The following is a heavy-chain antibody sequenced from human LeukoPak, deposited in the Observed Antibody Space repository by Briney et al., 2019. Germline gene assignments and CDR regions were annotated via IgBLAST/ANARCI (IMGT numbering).Heavy chain of an antibody. Sequence: GGSLRLSCAASGFTFSIHWMSWVRQAPGKGLEWVAMISYGGNAEYYTDSVKGRFTISRDNSKNTLYLQMNSLRAEDTAVYYCAKIPSGYWRDAFDIWGQGTMVTVSS. J-gene: IGHJ3*02. D-gene: IGHD3-22*01. CDR3: AKIPSGYWRDAFDI. CDR2: ISYGGNAE. CDR1: GFTFSIHW. V-gene: IGHV3-30*18.